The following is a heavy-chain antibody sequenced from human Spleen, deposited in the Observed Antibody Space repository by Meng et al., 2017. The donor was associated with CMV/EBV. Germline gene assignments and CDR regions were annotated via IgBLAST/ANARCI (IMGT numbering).Heavy chain of an antibody. J-gene: IGHJ4*03. CDR2: IYPGDSDI. V-gene: IGHV5-51*01. CDR3: ARLATTVTITHPDY. D-gene: IGHD4-11*01. Sequence: GESLKISCKGSGYTFTNYWIGWVRQMSGKGLEWMGIIYPGDSDIRYSPSFQGQVTISADKSISTAYLQWSSLRASDTAMYYCARLATTVTITHPDYWGQGTTVTVSS. CDR1: GYTFTNYW.